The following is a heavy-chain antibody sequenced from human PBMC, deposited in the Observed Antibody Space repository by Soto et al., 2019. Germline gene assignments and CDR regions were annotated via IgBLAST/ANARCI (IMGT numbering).Heavy chain of an antibody. J-gene: IGHJ6*02. CDR3: ARDYSLRDYYYGMDV. Sequence: GSLRLSCAASGFTFSSYSMNWVRQAPGKGLEWVSSISSSSYIYYADSVKGRFTISRDNAKNSLYLQMNSLRAEDTAVYYCARDYSLRDYYYGMDVWGQGTTVTVSS. D-gene: IGHD2-15*01. CDR1: GFTFSSYS. CDR2: ISSSSYI. V-gene: IGHV3-21*01.